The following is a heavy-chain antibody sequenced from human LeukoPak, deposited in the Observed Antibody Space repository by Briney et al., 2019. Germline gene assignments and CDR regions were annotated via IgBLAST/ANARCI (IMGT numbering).Heavy chain of an antibody. CDR2: IIPIFGTA. CDR1: GGTFSSYA. J-gene: IGHJ6*02. Sequence: SVKVSCKASGGTFSSYAISWVRQAPGQGLEWMGGIIPIFGTANYAQKFQGRVTITADESTSTAYMELSSPRSEDTAVYYCARDRTAYYDSSGYYYYYGMDVWGQGTTVTVSS. V-gene: IGHV1-69*01. CDR3: ARDRTAYYDSSGYYYYYGMDV. D-gene: IGHD3-22*01.